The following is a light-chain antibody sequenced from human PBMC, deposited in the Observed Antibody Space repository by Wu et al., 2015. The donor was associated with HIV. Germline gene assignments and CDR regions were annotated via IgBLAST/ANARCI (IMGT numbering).Light chain of an antibody. Sequence: EVVMTQSPVTLSVSPGERATLSCRASQSVSSNLAWYQQKSGQAPRLLTYDASTRATGIPDRFSGSGSGTEFTLTISSIQSEDFAVYYCQQYDNWPPWTFGQGTKVDI. CDR2: DAS. V-gene: IGKV3-15*01. J-gene: IGKJ1*01. CDR1: QSVSSN. CDR3: QQYDNWPPWT.